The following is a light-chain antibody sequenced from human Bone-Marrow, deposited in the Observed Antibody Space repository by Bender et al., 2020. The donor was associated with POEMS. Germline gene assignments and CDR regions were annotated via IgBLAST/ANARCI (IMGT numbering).Light chain of an antibody. Sequence: QSGLTQPPSAFGSPGQSVTISCSGTSSDVGAYNYVSWYQQYPGKAPKLIIHEVNKRPSGVPDRFSGSKSGDTASLTISGLQADDEADYHCSSYTGVSTKFGGGTKLTVL. CDR3: SSYTGVSTK. J-gene: IGLJ2*01. V-gene: IGLV2-8*01. CDR1: SSDVGAYNY. CDR2: EVN.